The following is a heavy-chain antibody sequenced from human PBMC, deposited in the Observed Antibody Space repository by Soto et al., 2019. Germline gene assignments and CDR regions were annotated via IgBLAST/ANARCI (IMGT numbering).Heavy chain of an antibody. CDR2: ISAYNANA. J-gene: IGHJ4*02. V-gene: IGHV1-18*01. CDR3: ARANSYFDY. Sequence: EASVKVSCKASGYTFRNFGISWVRQAPGQGLEWMGWISAYNANANYAQKFQGRLTMTADTSTSTAYMELRSLRSDDTAVYYCARANSYFDYWGQGTLVTVSS. CDR1: GYTFRNFG.